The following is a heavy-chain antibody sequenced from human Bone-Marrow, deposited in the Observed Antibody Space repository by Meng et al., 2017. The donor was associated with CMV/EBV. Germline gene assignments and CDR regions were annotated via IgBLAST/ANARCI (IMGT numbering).Heavy chain of an antibody. CDR3: ASKAMDV. V-gene: IGHV1-58*01. Sequence: SVKVSCKASGFSFTNAAVQWVRQARGEPLEWIGWIVVGSGYTSYAQKLQGRVTITRDMATSTVYMEVSSLRSDDTAVYYCASKAMDVWGQGTTVTVSS. CDR1: GFSFTNAA. CDR2: IVVGSGYT. J-gene: IGHJ6*02.